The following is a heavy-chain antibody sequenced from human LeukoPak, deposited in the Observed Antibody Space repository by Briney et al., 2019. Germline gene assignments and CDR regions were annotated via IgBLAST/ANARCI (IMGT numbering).Heavy chain of an antibody. J-gene: IGHJ6*03. CDR1: GGSISNYY. D-gene: IGHD3-3*01. V-gene: IGHV4-4*07. Sequence: SETLSLTCTVSGGSISNYYWSWIRQPAGKGLEWIGRIYTSGTTHYNPSLKSRATMSVDTSKNQFSLKLSSVTAADTAVYYCARERDYDFWSGSEGMDVWGKGTTVTVSS. CDR3: ARERDYDFWSGSEGMDV. CDR2: IYTSGTT.